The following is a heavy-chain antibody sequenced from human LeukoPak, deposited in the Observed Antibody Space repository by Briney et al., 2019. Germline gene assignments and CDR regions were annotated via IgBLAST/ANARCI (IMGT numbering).Heavy chain of an antibody. Sequence: SETLSLTCAVYGGSFSGYYWSWIRQPPGKGLEWIGEINHSGSTNYNPSLKSRVTISVDTSKNQFSLKLSSVTAADTAVYYCARQGAYCSSTSCRRWFDPWGQGTLVTVSS. J-gene: IGHJ5*02. D-gene: IGHD2-2*01. CDR1: GGSFSGYY. CDR3: ARQGAYCSSTSCRRWFDP. CDR2: INHSGST. V-gene: IGHV4-34*01.